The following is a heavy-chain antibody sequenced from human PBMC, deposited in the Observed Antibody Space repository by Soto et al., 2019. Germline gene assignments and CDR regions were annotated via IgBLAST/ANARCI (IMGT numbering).Heavy chain of an antibody. CDR1: GYRFTSYW. Sequence: PGESLKISCKGSGYRFTSYWIGWVSQMPGKGLEWMGIIYPGDSDTRYSPSFQGQVTISADKSISTAYLQWSSLKASDTAMYYCASPQGGYDILTGYRDYGMDVWGQGTTVTVSS. V-gene: IGHV5-51*01. D-gene: IGHD3-9*01. CDR3: ASPQGGYDILTGYRDYGMDV. CDR2: IYPGDSDT. J-gene: IGHJ6*02.